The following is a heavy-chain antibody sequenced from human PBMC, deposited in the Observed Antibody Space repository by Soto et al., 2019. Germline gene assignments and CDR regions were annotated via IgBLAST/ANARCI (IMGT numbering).Heavy chain of an antibody. CDR1: GGTFSSYA. V-gene: IGHV1-69*06. J-gene: IGHJ6*02. CDR3: ARAGGVPAAIYYYYYGMDV. Sequence: QVQLVQSGAEVKKPGSSVKVSCKASGGTFSSYAISWVRQAPGQGLEWMGGIIPIFGTANYAQKFQGRVTITADKSTSIAYMELSSLRSEDTAVYYCARAGGVPAAIYYYYYGMDVWGQGTTVTVS. CDR2: IIPIFGTA. D-gene: IGHD2-2*01.